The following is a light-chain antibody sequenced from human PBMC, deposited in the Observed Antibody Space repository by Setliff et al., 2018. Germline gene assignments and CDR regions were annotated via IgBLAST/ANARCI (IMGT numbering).Light chain of an antibody. V-gene: IGLV1-47*01. J-gene: IGLJ2*01. Sequence: QSVLTQPYAVSGTPGQRVTISCSGSSSNIGSNFVYWYRQLPGTAPKLLIYMTDQRPSGVPDRFSGSKSGTSASLAISGLRSEDEGDYFCAAWDDSLSVMLFGGGTKGTVL. CDR2: MTD. CDR1: SSNIGSNF. CDR3: AAWDDSLSVML.